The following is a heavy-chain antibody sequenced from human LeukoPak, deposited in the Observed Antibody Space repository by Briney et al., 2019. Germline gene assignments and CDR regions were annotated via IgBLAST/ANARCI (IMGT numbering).Heavy chain of an antibody. D-gene: IGHD3-10*01. Sequence: GGSLRLTCAASGFTFSSYAMSWVRQAPGMGLEWVSLIGNSGGSAFYADSVKGRFTISRDNSKNTLYLQMSSLRVEDTAVYYCAKRASGSGTSLYYFDYWGQGTLVTVSS. CDR1: GFTFSSYA. V-gene: IGHV3-23*01. CDR2: IGNSGGSA. CDR3: AKRASGSGTSLYYFDY. J-gene: IGHJ4*02.